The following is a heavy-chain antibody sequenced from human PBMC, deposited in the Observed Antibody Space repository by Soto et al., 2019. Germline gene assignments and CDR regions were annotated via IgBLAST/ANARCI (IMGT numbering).Heavy chain of an antibody. CDR3: AKSKYGDSPLRDV. J-gene: IGHJ6*02. CDR2: ISWDGDLL. Sequence: QLVESGGTLVQTGGSLRLSCGGSGFTFEDYAMYWVRQPPGKGLVWVSGISWDGDLLGYADSVRGRFIISRDDVKKTLYLQMKSLRNDDTALYYCAKSKYGDSPLRDVWGRGPTVAVS. D-gene: IGHD4-17*01. V-gene: IGHV3-9*01. CDR1: GFTFEDYA.